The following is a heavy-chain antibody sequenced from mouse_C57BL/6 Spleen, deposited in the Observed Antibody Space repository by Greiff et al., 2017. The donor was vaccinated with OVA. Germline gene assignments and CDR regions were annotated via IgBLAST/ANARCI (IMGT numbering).Heavy chain of an antibody. CDR3: AREGYDYDRGYAMDY. D-gene: IGHD2-4*01. CDR1: GYTFTSYW. J-gene: IGHJ4*01. CDR2: IHPNSGST. V-gene: IGHV1-64*01. Sequence: QVQLQQPGAELVKPGASVKLSCKASGYTFTSYWMHWVKQRPGQGLEWIGMIHPNSGSTNYNEKFKSKATLTVDKSSSTAYMQLSSLTSEDSAVYYCAREGYDYDRGYAMDYWGQGTSVTVSS.